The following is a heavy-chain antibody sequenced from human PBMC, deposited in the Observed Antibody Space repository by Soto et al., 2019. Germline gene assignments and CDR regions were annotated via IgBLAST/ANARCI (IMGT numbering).Heavy chain of an antibody. CDR2: INHSGST. Sequence: QVQLQQWGAGLLKPSETLSLTCAVYGGSFSGYYWSWIRQPPGKGLEWIGEINHSGSTNYNPSLKSRITISVDTSKNQVSLKLSSVNAADTAVYYCASPTYSSGSDYWGQGTLVTVSS. V-gene: IGHV4-34*01. J-gene: IGHJ4*02. CDR1: GGSFSGYY. D-gene: IGHD6-19*01. CDR3: ASPTYSSGSDY.